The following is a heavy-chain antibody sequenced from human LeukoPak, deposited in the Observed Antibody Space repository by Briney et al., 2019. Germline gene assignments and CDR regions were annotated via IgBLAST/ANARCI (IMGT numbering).Heavy chain of an antibody. CDR2: LSGSGDKT. D-gene: IGHD3-10*01. CDR3: AKHRWNYYGSGSNAYYFDY. Sequence: GGSLRFSCAASGFIFSTYAMSWVRQAPGKGLEWVSALSGSGDKTFYADSVKGRFTISRDNSKNTLYLQMNSLRAEDTAVYYCAKHRWNYYGSGSNAYYFDYWGQGTLVTVSS. CDR1: GFIFSTYA. V-gene: IGHV3-23*01. J-gene: IGHJ4*02.